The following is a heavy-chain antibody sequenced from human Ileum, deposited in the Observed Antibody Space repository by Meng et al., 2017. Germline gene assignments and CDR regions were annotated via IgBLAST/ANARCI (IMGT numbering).Heavy chain of an antibody. V-gene: IGHV3-23*04. J-gene: IGHJ4*02. Sequence: LLAESGGYLVQPGGSLRLSCAASEFTFSNYAMSWVRQAPGKGLEWVSAISASGDSTYYADSVKGRFTISRDNSKNTLFLQMNSLRAEDTAVYYCARHFWLEYWGQGTLVTVSS. CDR3: ARHFWLEY. D-gene: IGHD3-3*02. CDR1: EFTFSNYA. CDR2: ISASGDST.